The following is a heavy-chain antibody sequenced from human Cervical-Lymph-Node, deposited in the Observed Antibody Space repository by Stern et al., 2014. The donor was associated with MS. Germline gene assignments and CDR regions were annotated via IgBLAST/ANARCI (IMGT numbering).Heavy chain of an antibody. CDR3: AREVAGHRLGMMDV. D-gene: IGHD6-19*01. V-gene: IGHV1-46*01. J-gene: IGHJ6*02. CDR2: INCSGGST. CDR1: GYTFTNYY. Sequence: MQLVESGAEVKKPGASVKVSCKASGYTFTNYYMHWVRQAPGQGLEWMGIINCSGGSTTYAQKFQGRVTMTRDTSTTTVYMELNSPRSEDTAVYYCAREVAGHRLGMMDVWGQGTTVIVSS.